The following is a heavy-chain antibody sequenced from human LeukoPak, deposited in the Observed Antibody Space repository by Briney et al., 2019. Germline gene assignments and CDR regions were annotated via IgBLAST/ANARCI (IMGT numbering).Heavy chain of an antibody. D-gene: IGHD3-22*01. CDR3: ARGLMDSSGYYY. J-gene: IGHJ4*02. V-gene: IGHV3-30-3*01. Sequence: GRSLRLSCAASGFTFSSYAMHWVRQAPGKGLEWVAVISYDGSNKYYADSVKGRFTISRDNSKNTLYLQMNSLRAEDTAVYYCARGLMDSSGYYYWGQGTLVTVSS. CDR2: ISYDGSNK. CDR1: GFTFSSYA.